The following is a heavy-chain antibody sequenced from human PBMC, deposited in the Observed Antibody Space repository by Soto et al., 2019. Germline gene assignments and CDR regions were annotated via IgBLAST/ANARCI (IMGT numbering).Heavy chain of an antibody. J-gene: IGHJ6*02. D-gene: IGHD1-7*01. Sequence: QVQLVQSGAEVKKPGSSVKVSCKASGGTFSSYAISWVRQAPGQGLEWMGGIIPIFGTANYAQKFQGRVTITADESTSTSYMELSSLRSEDTAVYYCARGLLGGTTFLPGMDVWGQGTTVTVSS. CDR1: GGTFSSYA. CDR3: ARGLLGGTTFLPGMDV. CDR2: IIPIFGTA. V-gene: IGHV1-69*01.